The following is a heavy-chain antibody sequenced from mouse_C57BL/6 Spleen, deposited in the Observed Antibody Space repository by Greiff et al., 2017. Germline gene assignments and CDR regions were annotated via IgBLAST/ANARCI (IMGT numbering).Heavy chain of an antibody. CDR3: ARRLGWFAY. Sequence: EVHLVESGGGLVKPGGSLKLSCAASGFTFSSYTMSWVRQTPEKRLEWVATISGGGGNTYYPDSVKGRFTISRDNAKNTLYLQMSSLRSEDTALYYCARRLGWFAYWGQGTLVTVSA. CDR2: ISGGGGNT. V-gene: IGHV5-9*01. D-gene: IGHD2-2*01. J-gene: IGHJ3*01. CDR1: GFTFSSYT.